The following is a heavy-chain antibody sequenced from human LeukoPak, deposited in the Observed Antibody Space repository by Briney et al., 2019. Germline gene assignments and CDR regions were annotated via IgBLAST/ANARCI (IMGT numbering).Heavy chain of an antibody. CDR1: GFTFSSYA. J-gene: IGHJ4*02. CDR2: ISYDGSNK. Sequence: GGSLRLSCAASGFTFSSYAMHWVRQAPGKGLEWVAVISYDGSNKYYADSVKGRFTISRDNSKNTLYLQMNSLRAEDTAVYYCASDRSGGYDLTEYYFDYWGQGTLVTVSS. V-gene: IGHV3-30-3*01. D-gene: IGHD5-12*01. CDR3: ASDRSGGYDLTEYYFDY.